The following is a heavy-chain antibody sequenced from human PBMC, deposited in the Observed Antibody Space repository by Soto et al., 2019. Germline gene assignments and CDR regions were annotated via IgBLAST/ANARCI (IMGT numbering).Heavy chain of an antibody. CDR3: ARDAKWDPRHVEAQQDDYFDY. V-gene: IGHV1-3*04. J-gene: IGHJ4*02. CDR2: IDTGNHNT. CDR1: RYTFTAYA. Sequence: ASVKVSCKASRYTFTAYAIHWLRQAPGQSLEWMGWIDTGNHNTKYSQKFQDRVTITADTFANRADMELSSLSFEDTAVYYCARDAKWDPRHVEAQQDDYFDYWGQGTLVTV. D-gene: IGHD1-26*01.